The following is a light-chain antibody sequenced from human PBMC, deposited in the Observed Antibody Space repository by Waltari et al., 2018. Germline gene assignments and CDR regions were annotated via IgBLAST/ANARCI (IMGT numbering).Light chain of an antibody. Sequence: EIVLTQSPGTLSLSPGERAILSCRASQSVGRTLAWYQQKPGQAPRLLIYGASNRATGIPDRFSGSGSGTDVSLTISRLEPEDFSVYYCQHYVRLPVTFGQGTRVEI. CDR3: QHYVRLPVT. CDR2: GAS. CDR1: QSVGRT. V-gene: IGKV3-20*01. J-gene: IGKJ1*01.